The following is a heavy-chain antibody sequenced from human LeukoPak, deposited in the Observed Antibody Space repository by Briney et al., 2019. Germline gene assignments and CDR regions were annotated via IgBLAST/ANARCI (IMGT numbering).Heavy chain of an antibody. Sequence: GGSLRLSCAASVFTFSIYEMNWVRQAPGKGLEWVSYISSSGSTIYYADSVKGRFTISRDNAKNSLYLQMNSLRAEDTAVYYCASSAETFDYWGQGTLVTVSS. J-gene: IGHJ4*02. CDR3: ASSAETFDY. D-gene: IGHD1-14*01. V-gene: IGHV3-48*03. CDR2: ISSSGSTI. CDR1: VFTFSIYE.